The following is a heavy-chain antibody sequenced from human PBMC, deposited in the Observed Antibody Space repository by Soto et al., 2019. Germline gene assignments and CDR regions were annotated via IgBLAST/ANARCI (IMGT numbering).Heavy chain of an antibody. CDR2: ISYDGSNK. V-gene: IGHV3-30*18. Sequence: QVQLVESGGGVVQPGRSLRLSCAASGFTFSSYGMHWVRQAPGKGLEWVAVISYDGSNKYYADSVKGRFTISRDNSKNTLYLQMNSLRAEDTAVYYCAKGLQGGSGWYGYFKHWGQGTLVTVSS. J-gene: IGHJ1*01. D-gene: IGHD6-19*01. CDR3: AKGLQGGSGWYGYFKH. CDR1: GFTFSSYG.